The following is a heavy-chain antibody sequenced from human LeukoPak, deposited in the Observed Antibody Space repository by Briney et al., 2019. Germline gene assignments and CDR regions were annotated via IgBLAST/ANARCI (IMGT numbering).Heavy chain of an antibody. J-gene: IGHJ5*02. D-gene: IGHD3-10*01. CDR3: ARPILLWFGELTNWFDP. Sequence: PGGSLRLSCAASGFTFSSYAMHWVRQAPGKGLEWVAVISYDGSNKYYADSVKGRFTISRDNSKNTLYLQMNSLRAEDTAVYYCARPILLWFGELTNWFDPWGQGTLVTVSS. CDR2: ISYDGSNK. V-gene: IGHV3-30*04. CDR1: GFTFSSYA.